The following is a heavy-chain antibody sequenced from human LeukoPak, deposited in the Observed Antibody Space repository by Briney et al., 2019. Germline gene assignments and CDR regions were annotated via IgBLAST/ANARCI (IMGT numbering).Heavy chain of an antibody. D-gene: IGHD3-22*01. J-gene: IGHJ4*02. CDR3: ASAAYDSNSYIVNHDY. CDR2: IWYDGSNK. Sequence: GGSLRLSCAASGFTFSSYGMHWVRQAPGKGLEWVAVIWYDGSNKYYADSVKGRFTISRDNSKNTLFLQMNSLRAEDTAVYYCASAAYDSNSYIVNHDYWGQGTLVTVSS. CDR1: GFTFSSYG. V-gene: IGHV3-33*01.